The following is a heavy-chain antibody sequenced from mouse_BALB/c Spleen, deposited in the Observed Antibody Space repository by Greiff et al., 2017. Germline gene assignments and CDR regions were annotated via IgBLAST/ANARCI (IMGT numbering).Heavy chain of an antibody. CDR2: IYPGNSDT. J-gene: IGHJ4*01. CDR3: TGGSSYKNAMDY. Sequence: VQLQQSGTVLARPGASVKMSCKASGYSFTSYWMHWVKQRPGQGLEWIGAIYPGNSDTSYNQKFKGKAKLTAVTSASTAYMELSSLTNEDSAVYYCTGGSSYKNAMDYWGQGTSVTVSS. V-gene: IGHV1-5*01. D-gene: IGHD1-1*01. CDR1: GYSFTSYW.